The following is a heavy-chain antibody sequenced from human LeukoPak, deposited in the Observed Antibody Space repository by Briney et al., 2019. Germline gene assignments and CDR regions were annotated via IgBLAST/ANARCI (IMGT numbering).Heavy chain of an antibody. CDR2: INPNSGGT. V-gene: IGHV1-2*02. D-gene: IGHD3-3*01. J-gene: IGHJ3*02. CDR3: ARWSPGYDAFDI. CDR1: GYTFTSYG. Sequence: ASVKVSCKASGYTFTSYGISWVRQAPGQGLEWMGWINPNSGGTNYAQKFQGRVTMTRDTSISTAYMELSRLRSDDTAVYYCARWSPGYDAFDIWGQGTMVTVSS.